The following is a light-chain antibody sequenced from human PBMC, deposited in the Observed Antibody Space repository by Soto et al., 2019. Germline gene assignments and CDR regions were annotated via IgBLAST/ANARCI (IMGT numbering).Light chain of an antibody. Sequence: QSALSQSASAASSPGLSVTISCPGPSSDVGGYNNVPWYQQHPGKAPNLMIYEVSKRPSGVPNRFSASKSGNTASLTVSGLQAEDEADYYCSSYAGSNNFVFGTGTKVTV. CDR1: SSDVGGYNN. CDR3: SSYAGSNNFV. CDR2: EVS. J-gene: IGLJ1*01. V-gene: IGLV2-8*02.